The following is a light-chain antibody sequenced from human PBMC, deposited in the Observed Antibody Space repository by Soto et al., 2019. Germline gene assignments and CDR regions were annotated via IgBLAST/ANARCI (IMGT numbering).Light chain of an antibody. CDR1: QGISSA. Sequence: AIPLTRSPSSLSASVGDRVTITCRASQGISSAVAWYQQKPGKPPKLLMYDASSLESGVPPRFRGSGSGTDFTLSISSLQPEDFATYYCQQFNNYPLTFGQGTRLEIK. J-gene: IGKJ5*01. V-gene: IGKV1D-13*01. CDR3: QQFNNYPLT. CDR2: DAS.